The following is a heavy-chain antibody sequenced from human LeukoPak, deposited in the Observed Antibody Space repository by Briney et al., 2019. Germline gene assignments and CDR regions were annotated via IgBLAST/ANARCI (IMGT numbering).Heavy chain of an antibody. D-gene: IGHD5-12*01. V-gene: IGHV4-59*01. CDR3: ARDEVLGGYPRSNDAFDI. CDR1: GGSISSYY. CDR2: IYYSGST. J-gene: IGHJ3*02. Sequence: PSETLSLTCTVSGGSISSYYWSWIRQPPGKGLEWIGHIYYSGSTNYNPSLKSRVTISVDTSKNQFSLKLSSVSAADTAVYYCARDEVLGGYPRSNDAFDIWGQGTMVTVSS.